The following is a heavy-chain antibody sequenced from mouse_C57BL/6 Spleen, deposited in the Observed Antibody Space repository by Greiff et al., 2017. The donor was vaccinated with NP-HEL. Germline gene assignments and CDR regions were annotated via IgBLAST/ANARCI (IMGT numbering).Heavy chain of an antibody. V-gene: IGHV5-17*01. J-gene: IGHJ2*01. Sequence: EVQLVESGGGLVKPGGSLKLSCAASGFTFSDYGMHWVRQAPEKGLEWVAYISSGSSTIYYADTVKGRFTISRDNAKNTLFLQMTSLRSEDTAMYYCARRKYYDYEGGFDYWGQGTTLTVSS. CDR1: GFTFSDYG. CDR2: ISSGSSTI. D-gene: IGHD2-4*01. CDR3: ARRKYYDYEGGFDY.